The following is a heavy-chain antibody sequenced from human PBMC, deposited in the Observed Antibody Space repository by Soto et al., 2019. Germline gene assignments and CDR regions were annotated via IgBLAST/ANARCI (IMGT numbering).Heavy chain of an antibody. D-gene: IGHD3-3*01. V-gene: IGHV4-34*01. CDR3: ARGRKYYDFWSGYSHPRYYFNY. CDR1: GGSFNGYC. CDR2: INHSGST. J-gene: IGHJ4*02. Sequence: SETLSLTCAVYGGSFNGYCWSWIRQPPGKGLEWIGEINHSGSTNYTPSLKSRVTISVDTSKSQFSLKLSSVTAADTAVYYCARGRKYYDFWSGYSHPRYYFNYWGQGTLVTVSS.